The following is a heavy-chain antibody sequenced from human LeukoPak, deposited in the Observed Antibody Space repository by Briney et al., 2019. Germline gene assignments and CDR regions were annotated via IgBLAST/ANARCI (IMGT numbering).Heavy chain of an antibody. CDR1: RFTFSSYA. CDR2: MYSRGDT. D-gene: IGHD6-13*01. CDR3: ARDAPQVPAAGVLAS. V-gene: IGHV3-53*01. Sequence: GGSLRLSCAASRFTFSSYAMSWVRQAPGKGLEWVSVMYSRGDTYYADSVKGRFTFSRDISKNMLYLQMNGLRPEDTAMYYCARDAPQVPAAGVLASWGQGTLVTVSS. J-gene: IGHJ5*02.